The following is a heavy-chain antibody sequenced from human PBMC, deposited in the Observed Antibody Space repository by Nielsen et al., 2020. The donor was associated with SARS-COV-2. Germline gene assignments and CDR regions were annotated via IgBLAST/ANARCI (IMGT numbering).Heavy chain of an antibody. CDR3: ARGLGNVPGIAVAGFFDY. Sequence: ASVKVSCKASGYTFINYAIHWVRQAPGQRLEWMGWINAGNGNTKYSQKFQGRVTITRDTSASTAYMELSSLRPEDTAVYYCARGLGNVPGIAVAGFFDYWGQGTLVTVSS. D-gene: IGHD6-19*01. CDR2: INAGNGNT. CDR1: GYTFINYA. V-gene: IGHV1-3*01. J-gene: IGHJ4*02.